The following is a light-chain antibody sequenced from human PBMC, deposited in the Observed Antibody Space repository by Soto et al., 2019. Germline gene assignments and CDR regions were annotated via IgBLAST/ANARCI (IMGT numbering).Light chain of an antibody. CDR3: QQYNYWSSLT. J-gene: IGKJ4*01. CDR1: QNIYSN. V-gene: IGKV3-15*01. Sequence: IVMTQSPATLSVSPGERATPSCRSSQNIYSNVAWYQQRPGQAPRLLIYRASTRATGIPARFSGSGSGTEFTLTISSLQSEDFTVYYCQQYNYWSSLTLRGGTKVDI. CDR2: RAS.